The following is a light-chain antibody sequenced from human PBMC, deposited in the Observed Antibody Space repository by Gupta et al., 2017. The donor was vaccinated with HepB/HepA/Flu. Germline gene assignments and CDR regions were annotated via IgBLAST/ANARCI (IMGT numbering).Light chain of an antibody. CDR1: ALPKQY. J-gene: IGLJ1*01. CDR2: KDS. V-gene: IGLV3-25*03. Sequence: SELTQPPSVSASPGKTARITCSGDALPKQYAYWYQQKPGHAPVLVKYKDSERPAGIPERFSASSSGTTVTFTISGVQAEDDAYYYCQSEDSSGTYVFGTGTKLTVL. CDR3: QSEDSSGTYV.